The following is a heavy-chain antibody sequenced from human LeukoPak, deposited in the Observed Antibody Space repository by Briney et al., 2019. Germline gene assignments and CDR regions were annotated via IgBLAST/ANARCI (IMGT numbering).Heavy chain of an antibody. CDR1: GGSISSSSYY. CDR3: AREGEGTYYYDSSGYYYNY. V-gene: IGHV4-39*07. J-gene: IGHJ4*02. Sequence: SETLSLTCTVSGGSISSSSYYWGWIRQPPGKGLEWIGSIYYSGSTYYNPSLKSRVTISVDTSKNQFSLKLSSVTAADTSVYYCAREGEGTYYYDSSGYYYNYWGQGTLVTVSS. CDR2: IYYSGST. D-gene: IGHD3-22*01.